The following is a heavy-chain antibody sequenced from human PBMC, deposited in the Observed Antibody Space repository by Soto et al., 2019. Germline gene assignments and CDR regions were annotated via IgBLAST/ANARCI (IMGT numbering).Heavy chain of an antibody. V-gene: IGHV4-59*01. D-gene: IGHD3-10*01. CDR2: IYHSGTA. J-gene: IGHJ3*02. CDR3: ARDRAIISAPTREYAFEI. CDR1: GGSMNYYY. Sequence: QVQLRESGPGLVKPSETLSLTCTVSGGSMNYYYWSWIRQSPGKGLEWIGYIYHSGTADYNPSLKSRVTLSIDTSKSQFSLKMSSVTTADTAVYYCARDRAIISAPTREYAFEIWGQGTMVTVSS.